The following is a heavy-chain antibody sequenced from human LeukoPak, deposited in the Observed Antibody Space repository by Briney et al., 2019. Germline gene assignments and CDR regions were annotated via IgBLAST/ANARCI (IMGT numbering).Heavy chain of an antibody. CDR1: GFTFSSYA. V-gene: IGHV3-23*01. Sequence: GGSLRLSCAASGFTFSSYAMSWVRQAPGKGLEWVSAISGSGGSTCYADSVKGRFTISRDNSKNTLYLQMNSLRAEDTAVYYCAGEKHYYDSSGYYRSFDYWGQGTLVTVSS. CDR2: ISGSGGST. D-gene: IGHD3-22*01. J-gene: IGHJ4*02. CDR3: AGEKHYYDSSGYYRSFDY.